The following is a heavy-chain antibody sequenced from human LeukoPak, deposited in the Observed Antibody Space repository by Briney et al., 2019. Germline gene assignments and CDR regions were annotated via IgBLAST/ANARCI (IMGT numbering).Heavy chain of an antibody. J-gene: IGHJ4*02. CDR3: ARGGYDSSGYYYPFDY. D-gene: IGHD3-22*01. CDR1: GYTFNSYG. V-gene: IGHV1-18*01. Sequence: ASVKVSCKASGYTFNSYGISWVRQATGQGLEWMGWISAYNGNTNYAQKLQGRVTMTTDTSTSTAYMELRSLRSDDTAVYYCARGGYDSSGYYYPFDYWGQGTLVNVSS. CDR2: ISAYNGNT.